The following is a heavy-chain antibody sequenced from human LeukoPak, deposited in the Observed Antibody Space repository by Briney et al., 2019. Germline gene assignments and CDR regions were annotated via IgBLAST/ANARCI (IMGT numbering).Heavy chain of an antibody. Sequence: ASVKVSCKASGYTFTRYYIHWVRQAPGQALEWMGIINPSGGSTSFTQKFQGRVTMARDTSTSTVYMELSSLRSEDTAVYYCATTDRVESLLLDYWGQGTLVTVSS. CDR2: INPSGGST. J-gene: IGHJ4*02. V-gene: IGHV1-46*01. CDR3: ATTDRVESLLLDY. CDR1: GYTFTRYY. D-gene: IGHD2/OR15-2a*01.